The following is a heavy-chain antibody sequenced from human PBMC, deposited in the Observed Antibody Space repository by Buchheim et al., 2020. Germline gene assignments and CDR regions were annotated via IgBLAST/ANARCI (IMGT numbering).Heavy chain of an antibody. CDR3: ARSSNWYEELHY. CDR2: ISSASSTI. V-gene: IGHV3-48*01. J-gene: IGHJ4*02. Sequence: EVQLVESGGGLVQPGGSLRLSCAASGFSFRSYSMNWVRQAPGKGLEWVSYISSASSTIYYADSVKGRFTISRDNAENSLNLQMTSLRAEDTAVYYCARSSNWYEELHYWGQGTL. CDR1: GFSFRSYS. D-gene: IGHD6-13*01.